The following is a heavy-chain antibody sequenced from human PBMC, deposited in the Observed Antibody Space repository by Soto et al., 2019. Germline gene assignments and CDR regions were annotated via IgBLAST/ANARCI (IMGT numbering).Heavy chain of an antibody. D-gene: IGHD3-9*01. CDR3: ARVNGLYFDWLLYEGGPFDY. V-gene: IGHV4-34*01. Sequence: SETLSLTCAVYGGSFSGYYWSWIRQPPGKWLEWIGEINHSGSTYYNPSLKSRVTISVDTSKNQFSLKLSSVTAADTAVYYCARVNGLYFDWLLYEGGPFDYWGQGXLVTVSS. CDR2: INHSGST. CDR1: GGSFSGYY. J-gene: IGHJ4*02.